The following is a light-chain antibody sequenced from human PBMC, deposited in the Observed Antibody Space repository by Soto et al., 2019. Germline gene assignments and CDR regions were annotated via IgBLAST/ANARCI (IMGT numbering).Light chain of an antibody. CDR1: SSDVGGYNF. CDR3: CSYTSRSTHV. J-gene: IGLJ1*01. CDR2: DVN. V-gene: IGLV2-14*03. Sequence: QSALTQPASVSGSPGQSITISCTGTSSDVGGYNFVSWYQQHPDKVPKLMIFDVNRRPSGVSDRFSGSKSGNTASLTISGLHAEDEGDYYCCSYTSRSTHVFGSGTKVTVL.